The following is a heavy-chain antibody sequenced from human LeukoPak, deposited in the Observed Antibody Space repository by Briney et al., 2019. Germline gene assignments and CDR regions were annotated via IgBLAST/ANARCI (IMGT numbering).Heavy chain of an antibody. CDR1: GYTFTSYG. V-gene: IGHV1-18*01. J-gene: IGHJ4*02. CDR3: ARDRDSSSSHHFDY. CDR2: ISAYNGNT. Sequence: ASVKVSCKASGYTFTSYGISWVRQAPGQGLEWMGWISAYNGNTNYAQKLQGRVTMTTDTSTSTAYMELRSLRSDDTAVYYCARDRDSSSSHHFDYWGQGTLVTVSS. D-gene: IGHD6-13*01.